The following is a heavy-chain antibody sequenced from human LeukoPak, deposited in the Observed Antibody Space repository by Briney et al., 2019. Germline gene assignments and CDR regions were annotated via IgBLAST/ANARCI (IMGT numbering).Heavy chain of an antibody. J-gene: IGHJ6*04. CDR2: IKQDGSEK. CDR1: GFTITSYW. Sequence: GGSLRLSCAASGFTITSYWMSWVRQAPGKGLEWVAKIKQDGSEKYYVDSVKGRFTISRDNANNSLYLQMNSLRAEDTAVYYCATQRGYDYVWGSYRPYYYYGMDVWGKGTTVTVSS. CDR3: ATQRGYDYVWGSYRPYYYYGMDV. D-gene: IGHD3-16*02. V-gene: IGHV3-7*03.